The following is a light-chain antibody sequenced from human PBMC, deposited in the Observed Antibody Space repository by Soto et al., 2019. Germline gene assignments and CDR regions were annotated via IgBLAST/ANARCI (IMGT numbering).Light chain of an antibody. J-gene: IGLJ3*02. CDR1: SSDVGHYNS. CDR3: SSYTTTNTGV. CDR2: EVT. Sequence: QSALTQAASVSGSPGQSITISCTGTSSDVGHYNSVSWYQHHPGKAPKLMIYEVTNRPSGVSDRFSGSRSGNTAFLTISGLQAEDEAHYYCSSYTTTNTGVFGGGTKLTVL. V-gene: IGLV2-14*01.